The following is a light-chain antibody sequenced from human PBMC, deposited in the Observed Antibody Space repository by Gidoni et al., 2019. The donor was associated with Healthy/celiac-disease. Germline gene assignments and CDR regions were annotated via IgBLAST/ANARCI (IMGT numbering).Light chain of an antibody. CDR1: RPNIGSNY. Sequence: QSVLTQPPAASGTPGQRVTISCSGSRPNIGSNYVYWYQQLPRTAPNLLIYRNNQRPSGVPARFSGSTSGTSASLAIRGLRSEDEADYYCAAWDDSPWVFGGGTKLTVL. CDR2: RNN. J-gene: IGLJ3*02. V-gene: IGLV1-47*01. CDR3: AAWDDSPWV.